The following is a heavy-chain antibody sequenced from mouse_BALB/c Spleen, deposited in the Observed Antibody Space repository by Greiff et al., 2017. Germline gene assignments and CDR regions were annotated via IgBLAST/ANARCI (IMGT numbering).Heavy chain of an antibody. D-gene: IGHD2-4*01. CDR3: TRSTMITKDYFDY. V-gene: IGHV1-15*01. Sequence: VKLMESGAELVRPGASVTLSCKASGYTFTDYEMHWVKQTPVHGLEWIGAIDPETGGTAYNQKFKGKATLTADKSSSTAYMELRSLTSEDSAVYYCTRSTMITKDYFDYWGQGTTLTVSS. CDR1: GYTFTDYE. J-gene: IGHJ2*01. CDR2: IDPETGGT.